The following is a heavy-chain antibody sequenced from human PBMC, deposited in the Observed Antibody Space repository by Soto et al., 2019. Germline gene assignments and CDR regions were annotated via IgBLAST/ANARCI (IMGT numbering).Heavy chain of an antibody. D-gene: IGHD4-17*01. CDR1: GGTFSSYT. CDR3: ARGGGGGDYAIDS. J-gene: IGHJ4*02. V-gene: IGHV1-69*02. CDR2: IIPILGIA. Sequence: QVQLVQSGAEVKKPGSSVKVSCKASGGTFSSYTISWVRQSPGQGLEWMGRIIPILGIANYAQKFQGRVTTTTDKSTMKAYMVRSSVRAEDTAVYYCARGGGGGDYAIDSWGQGTLVTVSS.